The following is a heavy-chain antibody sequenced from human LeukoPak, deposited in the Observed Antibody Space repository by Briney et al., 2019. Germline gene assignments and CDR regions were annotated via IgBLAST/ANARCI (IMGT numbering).Heavy chain of an antibody. CDR2: IYTSGST. Sequence: SETLSLTCTVSGGSISSSSYYWGWIRQPPGKGLEWIGSIYTSGSTNYNPSLKSRVTISVDTSKNQFSLKLSSVTAADTAVYYCARAGYGSYYYYYYYMDVWGKGTTVTVSS. V-gene: IGHV4-39*07. CDR3: ARAGYGSYYYYYYYMDV. J-gene: IGHJ6*03. CDR1: GGSISSSSYY. D-gene: IGHD5-18*01.